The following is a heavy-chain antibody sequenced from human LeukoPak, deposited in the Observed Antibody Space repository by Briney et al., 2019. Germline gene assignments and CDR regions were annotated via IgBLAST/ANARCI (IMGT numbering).Heavy chain of an antibody. D-gene: IGHD2-15*01. V-gene: IGHV1-8*01. J-gene: IGHJ5*02. CDR2: MNPNSGNT. Sequence: GASVKVSCNASGYTFTSYDINWVRQATGQGLEWMGWMNPNSGNTGYAQKFQGRVTMTRNTSISTAYMELSSLRSEDTAVYYCARARYCSGGSCSQSRPSNWFDPWGQGTLVTVSS. CDR1: GYTFTSYD. CDR3: ARARYCSGGSCSQSRPSNWFDP.